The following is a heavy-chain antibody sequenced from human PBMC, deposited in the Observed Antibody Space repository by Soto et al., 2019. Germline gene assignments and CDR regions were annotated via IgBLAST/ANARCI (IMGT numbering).Heavy chain of an antibody. Sequence: SETLSLTCTVSGGSISSGGYYWSWIRQHPGKGLEWIGYIYYSGSTYYNPSLKSRVTISVDTSKNQFSLKLSSVTAADTAVYYCARVVVAAAGHNWFDPWGQGTLVTVSS. D-gene: IGHD6-13*01. J-gene: IGHJ5*02. CDR2: IYYSGST. CDR1: GGSISSGGYY. V-gene: IGHV4-31*03. CDR3: ARVVVAAAGHNWFDP.